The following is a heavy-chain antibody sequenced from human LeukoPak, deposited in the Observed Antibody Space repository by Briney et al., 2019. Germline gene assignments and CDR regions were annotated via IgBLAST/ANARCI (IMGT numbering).Heavy chain of an antibody. CDR3: AQCSPYCSKQWFDS. V-gene: IGHV3-23*01. CDR2: ISGSGDTT. J-gene: IGHJ5*01. D-gene: IGHD4-11*01. CDR1: GFTFSSHS. Sequence: PGGSLRLSCAASGFTFSSHSMTWVLQAPGKGLEWVSSISGSGDTTHYADSVKGRFTVSRVNSENTLYLQMSSLRAEDTAIYHCAQCSPYCSKQWFDSWGQGTLVTVSS.